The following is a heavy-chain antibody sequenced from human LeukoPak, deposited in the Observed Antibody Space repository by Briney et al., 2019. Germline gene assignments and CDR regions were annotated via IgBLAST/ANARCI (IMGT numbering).Heavy chain of an antibody. CDR1: GFTLSNYA. V-gene: IGHV3-30-3*01. Sequence: GRPLRLSCAASGFTLSNYALHWVRQAPGKGLEWLAVSSYDGINNYYTDSVKGRFTISRDNSKNTLYLQMNSLRAEDTALYFCARGRESSSWYYDFWGQGTLVTVSS. CDR3: ARGRESSSWYYDF. J-gene: IGHJ4*02. CDR2: SSYDGINN. D-gene: IGHD6-13*01.